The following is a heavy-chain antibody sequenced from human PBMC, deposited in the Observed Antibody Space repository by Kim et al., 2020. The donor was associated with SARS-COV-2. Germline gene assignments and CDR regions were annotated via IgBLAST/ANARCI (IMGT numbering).Heavy chain of an antibody. J-gene: IGHJ6*03. Sequence: GESLKISCKGSGYSFTSYWIGWVRQMPGKGLEWMGIIYPGDSDTRYSPSFQGQVTISADKSISTAYLQWSSLKASDTAMYYCARQNYGDYDRYYYYMDVWGKGTTVTVSS. CDR2: IYPGDSDT. CDR3: ARQNYGDYDRYYYYMDV. CDR1: GYSFTSYW. V-gene: IGHV5-51*01. D-gene: IGHD4-17*01.